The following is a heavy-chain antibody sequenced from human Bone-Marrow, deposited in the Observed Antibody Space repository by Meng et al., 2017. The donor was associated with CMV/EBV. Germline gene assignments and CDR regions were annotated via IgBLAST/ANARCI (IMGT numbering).Heavy chain of an antibody. Sequence: GGSLRLSCAASGFTVSSNYMSWVRQAPGKGLEWVSVIYSGGSTYYADSVKGRFTISRDNSKNTLYLQMNSLRAEDTAVYYCARGPPSTRLLPAAIDYYYYGMDVWGQGTTVTVSS. J-gene: IGHJ6*02. CDR1: GFTVSSNY. V-gene: IGHV3-66*02. D-gene: IGHD2-2*01. CDR3: ARGPPSTRLLPAAIDYYYYGMDV. CDR2: IYSGGST.